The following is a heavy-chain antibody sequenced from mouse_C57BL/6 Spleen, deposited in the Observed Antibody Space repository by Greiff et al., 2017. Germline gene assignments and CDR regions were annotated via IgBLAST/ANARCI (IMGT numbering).Heavy chain of an antibody. D-gene: IGHD2-1*01. V-gene: IGHV1-78*01. CDR3: ARTGYYGNYVTDY. J-gene: IGHJ2*01. CDR1: GYTFTDHT. CDR2: IYPRDGST. Sequence: VQLQQSDAELVKPGASVKISCKVSGYTFTDHTIHWMKQRPEQGLEWIGYIYPRDGSTKYNEKFKGKATLTADKSSSTAYMQLNSLTSEDSAVXFCARTGYYGNYVTDYWGQGTTLTVSS.